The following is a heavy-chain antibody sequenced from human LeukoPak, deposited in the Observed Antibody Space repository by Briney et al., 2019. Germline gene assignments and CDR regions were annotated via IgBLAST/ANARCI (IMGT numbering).Heavy chain of an antibody. V-gene: IGHV3-53*01. D-gene: IGHD3-16*01. Sequence: ETLSLTCTVSGGSISTSGYYWGWVRQAPGKGLEWVSIIYSGSSGGTTYYADSVKGRFTISRDNSKNTLYLQMNSLRAEDTAVYYCASHWGGYWGQGTLVTVSS. CDR2: IYSGSSGGTT. CDR1: GGSISTSGYY. J-gene: IGHJ4*02. CDR3: ASHWGGY.